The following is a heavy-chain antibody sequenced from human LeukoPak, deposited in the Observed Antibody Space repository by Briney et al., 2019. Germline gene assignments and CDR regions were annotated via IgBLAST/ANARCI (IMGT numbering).Heavy chain of an antibody. CDR1: GFTFSSYG. J-gene: IGHJ3*02. V-gene: IGHV3-23*01. Sequence: GGSLRLSCAASGFTFSSYGMSWVRQAPGKGLEWVSTISGSGVATYYADSVKGRFTISRDNSKNTLYLQMNSLRAEDTAVYYCAKTGSGSYFAFDIWGQGTMVTVSS. D-gene: IGHD1-26*01. CDR3: AKTGSGSYFAFDI. CDR2: ISGSGVAT.